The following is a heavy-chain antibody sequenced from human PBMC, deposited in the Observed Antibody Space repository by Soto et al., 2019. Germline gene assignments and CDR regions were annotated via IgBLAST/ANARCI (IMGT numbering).Heavy chain of an antibody. CDR3: AREPATANPDGLDF. Sequence: ASVKVSFKAAGYTFSDYYIHWVRQAPGQRLEWMGWINPNSGGTKYAPKFQGGVTMTRXTXXTXAXMXLXXXXSGXTAVYVCAREPATANPDGLDFWGQGPLVTVSS. V-gene: IGHV1-2*02. J-gene: IGHJ4*02. CDR1: GYTFSDYY. D-gene: IGHD1-1*01. CDR2: INPNSGGT.